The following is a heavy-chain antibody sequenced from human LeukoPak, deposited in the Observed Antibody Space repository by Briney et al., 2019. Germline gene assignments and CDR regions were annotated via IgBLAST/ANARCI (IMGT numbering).Heavy chain of an antibody. V-gene: IGHV4-34*01. CDR1: GGSFSGYY. J-gene: IGHJ4*02. D-gene: IGHD2-2*01. Sequence: SETLSLTCAVYGGSFSGYYWSWIRQPPGKGLEWIGEINHSGSANYNPSLKSRVTISVDTSKNQFSLKLSSVTAADTAVYYCARYQLGTMIEYWGQGTLVTVSS. CDR2: INHSGSA. CDR3: ARYQLGTMIEY.